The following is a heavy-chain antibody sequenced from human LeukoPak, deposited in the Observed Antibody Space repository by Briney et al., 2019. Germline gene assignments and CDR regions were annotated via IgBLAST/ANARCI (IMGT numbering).Heavy chain of an antibody. CDR1: GGSISSSSYY. J-gene: IGHJ5*02. CDR2: IYYSGST. Sequence: SETLSLTCTASGGSISSSSYYWGWIRQPPGKGLEWIGSIYYSGSTYYNPSLKSRVTISVDTSKNQFSLKLSSVTAADTAVYYCAIRKGYWFDTWGQGTLVTVSS. CDR3: AIRKGYWFDT. V-gene: IGHV4-39*01. D-gene: IGHD1-14*01.